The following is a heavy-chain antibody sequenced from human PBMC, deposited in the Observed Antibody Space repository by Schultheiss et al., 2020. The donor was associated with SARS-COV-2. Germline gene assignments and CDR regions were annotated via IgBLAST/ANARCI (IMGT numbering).Heavy chain of an antibody. Sequence: SQTLSLTCTVSGGSISCYYWTWIRQPPGKGLDPIGNIYFTGITKYNPSLKSRVTISIDTSKNQFSLKLGSVTAADTAVYFCARATRDESLFSVRGGHLDYWGRGTQVTVSS. CDR1: GGSISCYY. V-gene: IGHV4-59*01. D-gene: IGHD3-16*01. CDR2: IYFTGIT. CDR3: ARATRDESLFSVRGGHLDY. J-gene: IGHJ4*02.